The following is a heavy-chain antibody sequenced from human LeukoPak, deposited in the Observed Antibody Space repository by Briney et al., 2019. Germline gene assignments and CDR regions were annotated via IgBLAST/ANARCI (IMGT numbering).Heavy chain of an antibody. J-gene: IGHJ4*02. Sequence: ASVKVSCKASGYTFTSYGISWVRQAPGQGLERMGWFSAYNGNTNYAQKLQGRVAMTTDTSTSTAYMELRSLRSDDTAVYYCARGWLVRGVIRDLDYWGQGTLVTVSS. D-gene: IGHD3-10*01. CDR2: FSAYNGNT. CDR1: GYTFTSYG. V-gene: IGHV1-18*01. CDR3: ARGWLVRGVIRDLDY.